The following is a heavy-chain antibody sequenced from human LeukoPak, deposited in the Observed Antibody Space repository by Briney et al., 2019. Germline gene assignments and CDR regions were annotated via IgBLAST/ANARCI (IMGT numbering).Heavy chain of an antibody. D-gene: IGHD6-6*01. J-gene: IGHJ4*02. CDR1: GWSFSSYW. CDR3: AGEPRQLAY. Sequence: GGSLRLSCAVSGWSFSSYWMSWVRHVPGKGLEWVSSINEVGSDTRYADSVRGRFTISRDNAKNSLYLQMNSLRVEDTATYYCAGEPRQLAYWGQGTLVTVSS. V-gene: IGHV3-7*03. CDR2: INEVGSDT.